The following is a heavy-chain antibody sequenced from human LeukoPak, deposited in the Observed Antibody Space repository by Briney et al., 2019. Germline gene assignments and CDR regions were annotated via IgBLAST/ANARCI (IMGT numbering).Heavy chain of an antibody. V-gene: IGHV3-33*01. Sequence: GGSLRPSCATSGVPFNDYGFHWVRQAPGKGLEWVAVIWYDGSNKDYGDSVKGRFAISRDDSKSMVYLQMNSLRAEDTAMYYCATTCRGRGSTSCFSDFDYWGPGTLVTVSS. J-gene: IGHJ4*02. CDR2: IWYDGSNK. CDR1: GVPFNDYG. D-gene: IGHD2-2*01. CDR3: ATTCRGRGSTSCFSDFDY.